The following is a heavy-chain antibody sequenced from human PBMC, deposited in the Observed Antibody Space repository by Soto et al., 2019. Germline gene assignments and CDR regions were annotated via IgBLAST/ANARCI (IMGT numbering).Heavy chain of an antibody. CDR2: IIPVFGTG. Sequence: QVQLVQSGAEVKKPGSSVKVSCKASGGTFSSYAISWVRQAPGQGLEWMGGIIPVFGTGIYAQKCQGRVTITADKSTNSAYMELSSLRSEDTAVYFCARVGGTGGYTYGLDYWGQGTLVTVSS. V-gene: IGHV1-69*06. CDR3: ARVGGTGGYTYGLDY. J-gene: IGHJ4*02. CDR1: GGTFSSYA. D-gene: IGHD5-18*01.